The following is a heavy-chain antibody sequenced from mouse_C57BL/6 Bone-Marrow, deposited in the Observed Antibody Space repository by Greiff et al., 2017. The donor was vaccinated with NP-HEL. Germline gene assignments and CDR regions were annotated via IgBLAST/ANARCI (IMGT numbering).Heavy chain of an antibody. CDR2: ISDGGSYT. D-gene: IGHD2-3*01. V-gene: IGHV5-4*03. CDR3: ARGDGYDTGDY. Sequence: EVKVEESGGGLVKPGGSLKLSCAASGFTFSSYAMSWVRQTPEKRLEWVATISDGGSYTYYPDNVKGRFTISRDNAKNNLYLQMSHLKSEDTAMYYCARGDGYDTGDYWGQGTTLTVSS. J-gene: IGHJ2*01. CDR1: GFTFSSYA.